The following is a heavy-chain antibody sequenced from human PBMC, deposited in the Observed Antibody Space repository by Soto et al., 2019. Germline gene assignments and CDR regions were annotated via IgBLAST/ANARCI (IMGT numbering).Heavy chain of an antibody. CDR3: AAEDTAMGWLDY. CDR1: GFTFSSYA. Sequence: QVQLVESGGGVVQPGRSLRLSCAASGFTFSSYAMHWVRQAPGKGLEWVAVISYDGSNKYYADSVKGRFTISRDNSKNTLYLQMNSLGDEDTAVYYCAAEDTAMGWLDYWCQGTLVTVSS. V-gene: IGHV3-30-3*01. CDR2: ISYDGSNK. J-gene: IGHJ4*02. D-gene: IGHD5-18*01.